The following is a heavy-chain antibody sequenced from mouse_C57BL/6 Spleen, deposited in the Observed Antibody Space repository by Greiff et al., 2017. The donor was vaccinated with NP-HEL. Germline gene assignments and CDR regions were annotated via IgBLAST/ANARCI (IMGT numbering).Heavy chain of an antibody. CDR2: ISYDGSN. J-gene: IGHJ2*01. D-gene: IGHD3-3*01. Sequence: VQLKESGPGLVKPSQSLSLTCSVTGYSITSGYYWNWIRQFPGNKLEWMGYISYDGSNNYNPSLKNRISITRDTSKNQFFLKLNSVTTEDTATYYCAREGWANYFDYWGQGTTLTVSS. CDR3: AREGWANYFDY. V-gene: IGHV3-6*01. CDR1: GYSITSGYY.